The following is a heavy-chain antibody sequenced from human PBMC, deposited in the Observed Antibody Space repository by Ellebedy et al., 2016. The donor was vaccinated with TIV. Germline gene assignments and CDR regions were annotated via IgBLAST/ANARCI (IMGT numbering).Heavy chain of an antibody. D-gene: IGHD3-3*01. CDR2: ISGSGGST. CDR3: AKDTYYDFWSGHYNFDY. V-gene: IGHV3-23*01. Sequence: GESLKISXAASGLTFSTYAMSWVRQAPGKGLGWVSGISGSGGSTYYADSVKGRFTISRDNSKNTMYLQMNSLRAEDTAVYYCAKDTYYDFWSGHYNFDYWGQGALVTVSS. CDR1: GLTFSTYA. J-gene: IGHJ4*02.